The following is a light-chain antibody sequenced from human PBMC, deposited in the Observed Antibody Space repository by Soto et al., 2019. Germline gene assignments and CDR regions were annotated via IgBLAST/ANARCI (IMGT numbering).Light chain of an antibody. Sequence: EIAMTQSPATLSVSPGETATLSCRASQNVLTNLAWYQHKPGQAPRLLIYGASTRASGMPARFSGSGSGTEFTLTIAGLQTEDSAIYYGQQYIAWPRTFGQGTRVEI. V-gene: IGKV3-15*01. CDR2: GAS. J-gene: IGKJ1*01. CDR1: QNVLTN. CDR3: QQYIAWPRT.